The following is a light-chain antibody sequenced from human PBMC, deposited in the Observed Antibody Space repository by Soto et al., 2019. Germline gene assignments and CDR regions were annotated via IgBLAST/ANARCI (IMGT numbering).Light chain of an antibody. CDR3: QPYHIYSLT. Sequence: DIQMTQSPSTLSASVGDRVTITCRASQSISSWLAWYQQKPGKAPKLLIYDASSLESGVPSRFSGSGSGTEFTLTISSLQPADSAPSHRQPYHIYSLTLGQRTKV. J-gene: IGKJ1*01. CDR1: QSISSW. CDR2: DAS. V-gene: IGKV1-5*01.